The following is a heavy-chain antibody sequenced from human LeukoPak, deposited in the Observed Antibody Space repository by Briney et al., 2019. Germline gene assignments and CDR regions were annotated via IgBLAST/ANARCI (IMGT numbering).Heavy chain of an antibody. CDR2: INHSGST. V-gene: IGHV4-34*01. CDR1: GGSFSGYY. Sequence: PSETLSLTCAVYGGSFSGYYWSWIRQPPGKGLEWIGEINHSGSTNYNPSLKSRVTISVDTSKNQFSLKLSSVTAADTAVYYCARGGRGSSSWYRMFDPWGQGTLVTVSS. CDR3: ARGGRGSSSWYRMFDP. J-gene: IGHJ5*02. D-gene: IGHD6-13*01.